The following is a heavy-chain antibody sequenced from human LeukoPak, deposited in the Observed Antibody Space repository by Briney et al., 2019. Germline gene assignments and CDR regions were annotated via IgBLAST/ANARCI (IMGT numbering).Heavy chain of an antibody. J-gene: IGHJ6*03. CDR3: ARDPYSGSYGSYYYYYMDV. CDR2: IKQDGSEK. V-gene: IGHV3-7*01. D-gene: IGHD1-26*01. Sequence: GGSLRLSCATSGFTFRTYWMSWVRQAPGKGPEWVANIKQDGSEKSYVDSVKGRFTISRDNAKNSLYLQMNSLGPEDTAVYFCARDPYSGSYGSYYYYYMDVWGKGTTVTVSS. CDR1: GFTFRTYW.